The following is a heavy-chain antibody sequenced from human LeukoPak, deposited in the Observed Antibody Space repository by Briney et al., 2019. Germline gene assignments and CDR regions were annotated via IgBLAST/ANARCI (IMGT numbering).Heavy chain of an antibody. Sequence: GESLKISCKGSGYSFTSYWIGWVRQMPGKGLEWMGIIYPGDSGTRYSPSFQGQVTVSADKSISTAYLQWSSLKASDTAMYYCARRYYYDSSGYSDYWGQGTLVTVSS. V-gene: IGHV5-51*01. CDR3: ARRYYYDSSGYSDY. CDR1: GYSFTSYW. CDR2: IYPGDSGT. D-gene: IGHD3-22*01. J-gene: IGHJ4*02.